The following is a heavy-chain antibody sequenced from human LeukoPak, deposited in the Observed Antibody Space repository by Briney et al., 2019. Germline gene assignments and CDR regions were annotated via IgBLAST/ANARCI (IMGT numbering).Heavy chain of an antibody. J-gene: IGHJ6*03. CDR1: GYTFTDSY. V-gene: IGHV1-2*02. CDR3: ASQSLWFGEFDYYYYMDV. CDR2: INPNSGGT. Sequence: VASVKVSCKASGYTFTDSYMHWVRQAPGQGLEWMGWINPNSGGTNYAQKFQGRVTMTRDTSISTAYMELSRLRSDDTAVYYCASQSLWFGEFDYYYYMDVWGKGTTVTVSS. D-gene: IGHD3-10*01.